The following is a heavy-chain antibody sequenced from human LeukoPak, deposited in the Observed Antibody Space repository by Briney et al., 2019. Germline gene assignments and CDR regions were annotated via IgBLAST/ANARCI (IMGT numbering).Heavy chain of an antibody. V-gene: IGHV4-39*07. CDR1: GGSISSSSYY. CDR2: IYYSGST. D-gene: IGHD7-27*01. J-gene: IGHJ3*02. CDR3: ARGGGVRTLGAFDI. Sequence: SETLSLTCTVSGGSISSSSYYWGWIRQPPGKGLEWIGSIYYSGSTYYNPSLKSRVTISVDTSKNQFSLKLSSVTAADTAVYYCARGGGVRTLGAFDIWGQGTMVTVSS.